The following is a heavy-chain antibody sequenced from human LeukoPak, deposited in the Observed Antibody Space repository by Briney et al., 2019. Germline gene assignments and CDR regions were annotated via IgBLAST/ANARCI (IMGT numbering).Heavy chain of an antibody. CDR1: GYTFTSYG. Sequence: ASVKVSCKASGYTFTSYGIRWVRQAPGQGLEWMGWISAYNGNTNYAQKLQGRVTMTTDTSTSTAYMELRSLRSDDTAVYYCAKVDTAMVKRYFDYWGQGTLVTVSS. J-gene: IGHJ4*02. V-gene: IGHV1-18*01. D-gene: IGHD5-18*01. CDR3: AKVDTAMVKRYFDY. CDR2: ISAYNGNT.